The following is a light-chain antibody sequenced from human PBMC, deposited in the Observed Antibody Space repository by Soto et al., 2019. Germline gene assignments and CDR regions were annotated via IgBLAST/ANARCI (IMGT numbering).Light chain of an antibody. CDR3: AAWDDSLNVFYV. Sequence: LTQPPSASGTPGQRVTISCSGSSSNIGSNTVNWYQQLPGTAPKLLIYSNNQRPSGVPDRFSGSKSGTSASLAISGLQSEDEADYYCAAWDDSLNVFYVFGTGTKLTVL. V-gene: IGLV1-44*01. CDR2: SNN. CDR1: SSNIGSNT. J-gene: IGLJ1*01.